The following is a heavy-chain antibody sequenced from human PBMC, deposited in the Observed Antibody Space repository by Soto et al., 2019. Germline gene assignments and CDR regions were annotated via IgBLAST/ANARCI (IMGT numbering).Heavy chain of an antibody. CDR2: IIPIFGTA. J-gene: IGHJ6*02. CDR1: GGTFSSYA. CDR3: ARDGNSSSSYYYYGMDV. Sequence: SVKVSCKASGGTFSSYAISWVRQAPGQGLEWMGGIIPIFGTANYAQKFQGRVTITADESTSTAYMELSSLRSEDTAVYYCARDGNSSSSYYYYGMDVWGQGTTVTVSS. V-gene: IGHV1-69*13. D-gene: IGHD6-6*01.